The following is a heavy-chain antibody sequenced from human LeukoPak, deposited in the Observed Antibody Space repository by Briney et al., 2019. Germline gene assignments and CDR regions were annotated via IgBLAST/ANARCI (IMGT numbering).Heavy chain of an antibody. J-gene: IGHJ6*03. CDR3: ARGLLYYYYYMDV. V-gene: IGHV4-34*01. D-gene: IGHD2-21*01. Sequence: SETLSLTCAVYGGSFSGYYWSWIRQPPGKGLEWIGEINHSGSTNYNPSLKSRVTISVDTSKNQFSLKLSSVTAADTAVYYCARGLLYYYYYMDVWGKGTTVTISS. CDR1: GGSFSGYY. CDR2: INHSGST.